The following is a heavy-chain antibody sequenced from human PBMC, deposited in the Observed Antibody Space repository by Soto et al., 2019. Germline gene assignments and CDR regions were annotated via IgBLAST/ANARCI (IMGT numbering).Heavy chain of an antibody. CDR1: GFIFSRYS. CDR3: ARGSAFIGLDY. J-gene: IGHJ4*02. D-gene: IGHD1-26*01. Sequence: PGGSLRLSCAVYGFIFSRYSMNWVRQAPGKGLEWVSSIGTSGSYIYDTDSVKGRFTISRDNTKDSLYLQMNSLRAEDTAIYYCARGSAFIGLDYWGQGTPVTVSS. V-gene: IGHV3-21*01. CDR2: IGTSGSYI.